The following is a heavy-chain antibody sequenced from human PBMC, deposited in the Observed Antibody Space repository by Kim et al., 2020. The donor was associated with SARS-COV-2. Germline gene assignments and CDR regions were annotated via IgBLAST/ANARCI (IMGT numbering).Heavy chain of an antibody. V-gene: IGHV4-59*01. CDR3: ARSEGRGSWHQFDY. CDR2: IYYSGST. Sequence: SETLSLTCTVSSDSISSYYCSWIRQFPGKVLEWIGYIYYSGSTNYNPSLNSRVTMSWDTSKNQFSLELTSVTDADTAVYYCARSEGRGSWHQFDYWGQG. J-gene: IGHJ4*02. D-gene: IGHD6-13*01. CDR1: SDSISSYY.